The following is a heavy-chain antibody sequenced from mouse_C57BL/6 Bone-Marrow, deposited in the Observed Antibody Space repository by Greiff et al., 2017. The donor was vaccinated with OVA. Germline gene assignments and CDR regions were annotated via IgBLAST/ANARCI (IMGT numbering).Heavy chain of an antibody. D-gene: IGHD1-1*01. Sequence: VQLQQSGPELVKPGASVKISCKASGYSFTGYYMNWVKQSPEKSLEWIGEINPSTGGTTYNQKFKAKATLTVDKSSSTAYMQLKSLTSEDSAVYYCARDYGVDYWGQGTTLTVSS. CDR2: INPSTGGT. J-gene: IGHJ2*01. CDR1: GYSFTGYY. V-gene: IGHV1-42*01. CDR3: ARDYGVDY.